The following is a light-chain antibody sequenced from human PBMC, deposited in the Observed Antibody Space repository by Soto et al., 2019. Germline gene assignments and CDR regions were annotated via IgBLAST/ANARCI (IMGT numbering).Light chain of an antibody. Sequence: IQLTQSPSSLSASVGDRVTITCRASQVSSTSLAWYQQRPGKAPKLLIYAASTLQSGVPSRFSGSGSGLYFSLTISSLQPEDFATYYCQQLNTYPRTFGQGTKLEI. CDR2: AAS. V-gene: IGKV1-9*01. CDR1: QVSSTS. J-gene: IGKJ2*01. CDR3: QQLNTYPRT.